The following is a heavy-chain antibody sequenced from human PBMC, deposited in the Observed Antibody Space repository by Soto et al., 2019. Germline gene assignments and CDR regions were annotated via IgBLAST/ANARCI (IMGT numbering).Heavy chain of an antibody. CDR2: ISGSGGST. CDR1: GFTFSSYA. Sequence: GESLKISCAASGFTFSSYAMSWVRQAPGKGLEWVSAISGSGGSTYYADSVKGRFTISRDNSKNTLYLQMNSLRAEDTAVYYCAKDVVAARRWPHHPQAFWGQGTLVTVSS. V-gene: IGHV3-23*01. CDR3: AKDVVAARRWPHHPQAF. D-gene: IGHD6-6*01. J-gene: IGHJ4*02.